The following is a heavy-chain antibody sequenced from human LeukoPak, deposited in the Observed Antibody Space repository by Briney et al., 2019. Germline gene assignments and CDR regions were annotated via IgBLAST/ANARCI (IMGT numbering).Heavy chain of an antibody. CDR3: AREEEVPAATHQHYYYYMDL. Sequence: PGGSLRLSCAASGFSFSNYWMHWVRQAPGKGLEWVSRVRTDGSITSYADSVRGRFIISRDNSKNTLYLQMNSLRAEDTAVYYCAREEEVPAATHQHYYYYMDLWGKGPTVTVSS. D-gene: IGHD2-2*01. CDR1: GFSFSNYW. CDR2: VRTDGSIT. J-gene: IGHJ6*03. V-gene: IGHV3-74*01.